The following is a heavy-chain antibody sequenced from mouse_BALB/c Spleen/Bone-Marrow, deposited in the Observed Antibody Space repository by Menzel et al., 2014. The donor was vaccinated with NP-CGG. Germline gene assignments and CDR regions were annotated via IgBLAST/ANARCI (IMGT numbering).Heavy chain of an antibody. CDR1: GYSFTSYW. V-gene: IGHV1S126*01. CDR3: ARGDDGYYGDY. J-gene: IGHJ2*01. Sequence: VKLQESGPQLVRPGASVKISCKASGYSFTSYWMHWVKQRPGQGLEWIGMIDPSDSETRLNQKFKDKATLTVAKSSSTAYMQLSSPTSEYSAVYYCARGDDGYYGDYWGQGTTLTVSS. CDR2: IDPSDSET. D-gene: IGHD2-3*01.